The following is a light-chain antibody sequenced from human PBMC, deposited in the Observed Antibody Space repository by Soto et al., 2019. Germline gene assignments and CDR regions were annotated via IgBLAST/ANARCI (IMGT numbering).Light chain of an antibody. CDR2: GDN. CDR3: GSWVRSLSVEV. V-gene: IGLV1-51*01. CDR1: RANSGGNS. J-gene: IGLJ1*01. Sequence: TQLPAGSAAPRNKGTVSCCGRRANSGGNSVSWYHRLPRTAPTPLIYGDNKRASPIPDRFSFSMSCTSATLRLTGLQPGDEADYYCGSWVRSLSVEVFGTGTTLNV.